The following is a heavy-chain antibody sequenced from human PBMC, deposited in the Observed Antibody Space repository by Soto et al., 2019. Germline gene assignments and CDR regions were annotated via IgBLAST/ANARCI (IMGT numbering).Heavy chain of an antibody. CDR1: GFTFSSFV. D-gene: IGHD3-3*01. CDR2: LSYDGSNK. V-gene: IGHV3-30*04. J-gene: IGHJ4*02. CDR3: VRDGPRITIYGYGDY. Sequence: GVSLRLSCAASGFTFSSFVMHWVRQAPGKGLEWVAALSYDGSNKNYADFVKGRFTISRDNSKSTLYLQMNSLTIEDTAVYYCVRDGPRITIYGYGDYWGQGP.